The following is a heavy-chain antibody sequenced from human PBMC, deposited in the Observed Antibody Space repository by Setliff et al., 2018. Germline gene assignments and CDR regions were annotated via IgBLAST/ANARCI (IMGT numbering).Heavy chain of an antibody. CDR1: TYIFNSYG. CDR2: ISNYNDIT. V-gene: IGHV1-18*01. CDR3: AISTLSICSGGSCPNAFDV. D-gene: IGHD2-15*01. Sequence: ASVKVSCKASTYIFNSYGISWVRQAPGHGLEWMGWISNYNDITNYAQRFQGRVTMATDTSTSAAYMELRSLRSDDTAVYYCAISTLSICSGGSCPNAFDVWGRGTMVTVSS. J-gene: IGHJ3*01.